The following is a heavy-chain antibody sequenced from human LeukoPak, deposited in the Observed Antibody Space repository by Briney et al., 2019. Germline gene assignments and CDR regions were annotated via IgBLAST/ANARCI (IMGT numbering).Heavy chain of an antibody. CDR1: GFTVSSNY. D-gene: IGHD6-13*01. V-gene: IGHV3-53*01. J-gene: IGHJ4*02. CDR3: ARGHSSSWSFDY. Sequence: GGSLRLSCAASGFTVSSNYMSWVRQAPGTGLEWVSVIYSGGSTYYADSVKGRFTISRDNSKNTLYPQMNSLRAEDTAVYYCARGHSSSWSFDYWGQGTLVTVSS. CDR2: IYSGGST.